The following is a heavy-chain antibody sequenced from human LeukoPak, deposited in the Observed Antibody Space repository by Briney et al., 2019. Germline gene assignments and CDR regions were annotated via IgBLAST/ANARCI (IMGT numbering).Heavy chain of an antibody. D-gene: IGHD3-22*01. J-gene: IGHJ4*02. V-gene: IGHV1-69*05. CDR3: ARVNNYYDSSGYLYYFDN. Sequence: SVKVSCKASGGTFSSYAISWVRQAPGQGLEWMGGIIPIFGTANYAQKFQGRVTITTDESTSTAYMELSSLRSDDTAVYYCARVNNYYDSSGYLYYFDNWGQGTLVTVSS. CDR2: IIPIFGTA. CDR1: GGTFSSYA.